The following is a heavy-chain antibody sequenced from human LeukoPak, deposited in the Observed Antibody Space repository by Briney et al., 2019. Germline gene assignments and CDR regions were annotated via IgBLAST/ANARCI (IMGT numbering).Heavy chain of an antibody. CDR2: TSSDLNVK. V-gene: IGHV3-30-3*01. J-gene: IGHJ4*02. CDR1: GFTFRNYV. Sequence: GGSLRLSCAASGFTFRNYVIHWVRQAPGKGLEWVAVTSSDLNVKLYANPVKGRFTISRDNSRSTLYLQMNSLRPEDTAIYYCAREGYYGSGSPPSLYFDYWGQGTLVTVSS. CDR3: AREGYYGSGSPPSLYFDY. D-gene: IGHD3-10*01.